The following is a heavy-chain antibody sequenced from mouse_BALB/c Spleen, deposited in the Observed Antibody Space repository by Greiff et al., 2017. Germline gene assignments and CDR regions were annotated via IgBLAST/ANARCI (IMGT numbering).Heavy chain of an antibody. CDR3: ARSENGYEDY. D-gene: IGHD2-2*01. J-gene: IGHJ2*01. CDR1: GYAFSSYW. V-gene: IGHV1-80*01. CDR2: IYPGDGDT. Sequence: QVQLQQSGAELVRPGSSVKISCKASGYAFSSYWMNWVKQRPGQGLEWIGQIYPGDGDTNYNGKFKGKATLTADKSSSTAYMQLSSLTSEDSAVYFCARSENGYEDYWGQGTTLTVSS.